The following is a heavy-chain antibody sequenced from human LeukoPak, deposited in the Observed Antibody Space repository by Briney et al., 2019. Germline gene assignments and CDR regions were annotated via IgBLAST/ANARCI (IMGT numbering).Heavy chain of an antibody. CDR3: ARVQGYCSSTSCYDLVDY. CDR2: INPNSGGT. J-gene: IGHJ4*02. CDR1: GYTFTGYY. V-gene: IGHV1-2*02. D-gene: IGHD2-2*01. Sequence: GASVKVSCKASGYTFTGYYMHWVRQAPGQGLEWMGWINPNSGGTNYAQKFQGRVTMTRDTSISTAYMELSRLRSDDTAVYYCARVQGYCSSTSCYDLVDYWGQGTLVTVSS.